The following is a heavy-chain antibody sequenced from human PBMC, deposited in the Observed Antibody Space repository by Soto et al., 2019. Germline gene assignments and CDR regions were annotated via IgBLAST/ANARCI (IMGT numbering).Heavy chain of an antibody. CDR2: IRSKTKSYAT. J-gene: IGHJ6*02. Sequence: EVQLVESGGGLVQPGGSLKLSCAASGLIFSGSAIHWVRQASGKGLEWLGRIRSKTKSYATAYAASVKGRFTISRDDSRSTAYLQMNSLKTEDTAVYYCARLRFGLDVWGQGTTVTVSS. CDR1: GLIFSGSA. CDR3: ARLRFGLDV. V-gene: IGHV3-73*02.